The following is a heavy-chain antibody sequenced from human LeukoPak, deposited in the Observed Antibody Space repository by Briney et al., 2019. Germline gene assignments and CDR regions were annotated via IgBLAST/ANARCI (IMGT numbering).Heavy chain of an antibody. J-gene: IGHJ5*02. CDR2: INPNSGGT. Sequence: GASVKVSCKASGYTFTGYSMHWVRQAPGQGLEWMGRINPNSGGTNYAQKFQGRVTMTRDTSISTAYMELSRLRSDDTAMYYCARPQCSGGSCSNWFDPWGQGILVTVSS. V-gene: IGHV1-2*06. CDR3: ARPQCSGGSCSNWFDP. CDR1: GYTFTGYS. D-gene: IGHD2-15*01.